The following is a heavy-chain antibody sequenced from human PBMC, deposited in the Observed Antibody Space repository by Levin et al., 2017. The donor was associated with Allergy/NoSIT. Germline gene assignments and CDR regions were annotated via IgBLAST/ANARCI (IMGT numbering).Heavy chain of an antibody. V-gene: IGHV3-33*01. CDR2: IWYDGSNK. D-gene: IGHD6-13*01. CDR3: AGGPGKGYSSSWYLNAFDI. CDR1: GFTFSSYG. Sequence: GGSLRLSCAASGFTFSSYGMHWVRQAPGKGLEWVAVIWYDGSNKYYADSVKGRFTISRDNSKNTLYLQMNSLRAEDTAVYYCAGGPGKGYSSSWYLNAFDIWGQGTMVTVSS. J-gene: IGHJ3*02.